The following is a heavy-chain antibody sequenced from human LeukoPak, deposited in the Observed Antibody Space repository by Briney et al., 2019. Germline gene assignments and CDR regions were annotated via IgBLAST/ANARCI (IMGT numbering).Heavy chain of an antibody. Sequence: GASVKVSCKASGYTFTDYYMHWVQQAPGKGLEWMGRVDPEDGETIYAEKFQGRVTITADTSTDTAYMELSSLRSEDTAVYYCATVSEGSNPPLYYMDVWGKGTTVTVSS. V-gene: IGHV1-69-2*01. CDR1: GYTFTDYY. J-gene: IGHJ6*03. CDR2: VDPEDGET. D-gene: IGHD1-26*01. CDR3: ATVSEGSNPPLYYMDV.